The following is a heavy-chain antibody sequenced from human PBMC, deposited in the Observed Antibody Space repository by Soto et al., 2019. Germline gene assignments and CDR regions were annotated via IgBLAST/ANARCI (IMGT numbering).Heavy chain of an antibody. CDR3: ARDVVESRWYFDV. D-gene: IGHD2-21*01. J-gene: IGHJ2*01. Sequence: SQTLSLTCAISGDSVPSKSSTGNWIRLSPSRGLEWLGRTYYESKWYNDSAVSVKSRITINPDTSKNQFSLDLKSVTPEDTAGYYCARDVVESRWYFDVWGRGTLVTVSS. V-gene: IGHV6-1*01. CDR2: TYYESKWYN. CDR1: GDSVPSKSST.